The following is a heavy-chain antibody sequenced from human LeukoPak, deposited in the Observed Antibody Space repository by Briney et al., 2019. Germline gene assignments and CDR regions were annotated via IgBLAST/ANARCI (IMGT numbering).Heavy chain of an antibody. V-gene: IGHV4-39*07. CDR2: IYYSGST. CDR3: ARGNVWKTIPMVRGVSRARWFDP. D-gene: IGHD3-10*01. CDR1: GGSISTNSYF. Sequence: SETLSLTCTVSGGSISTNSYFWGWIRQPPGKGLEWIGSIYYSGSTNYNPSLKSRVIISVDTSKNQFSLNLNSVTAADTAVYYCARGNVWKTIPMVRGVSRARWFDPWGQGTLVTVSS. J-gene: IGHJ5*02.